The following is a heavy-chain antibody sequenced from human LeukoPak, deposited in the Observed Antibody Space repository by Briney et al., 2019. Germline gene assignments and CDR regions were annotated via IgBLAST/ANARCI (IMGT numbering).Heavy chain of an antibody. Sequence: PSQTLSLTCAVSGGSLTSGFYSWSWIRQPPGKGLEWIGYISHSGSTYYNPSLKSRVTISIDRSKNQFSLRLSSVTAADTAVYYCAAGPRPSSGYYYPFDYWGQGTLVTVSS. J-gene: IGHJ4*02. CDR1: GGSLTSGFYS. CDR2: ISHSGST. D-gene: IGHD3-22*01. V-gene: IGHV4-30-2*01. CDR3: AAGPRPSSGYYYPFDY.